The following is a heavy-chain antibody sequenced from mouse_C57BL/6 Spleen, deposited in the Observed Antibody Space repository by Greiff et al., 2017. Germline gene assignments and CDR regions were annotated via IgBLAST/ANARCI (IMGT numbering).Heavy chain of an antibody. D-gene: IGHD2-4*01. CDR3: ARGRLREGSFAY. CDR2: IDPSDSEN. V-gene: IGHV1-52*01. J-gene: IGHJ3*01. Sequence: QVQLKQPGAELVRPGSSVKLSCKASGYTFTSYWMHWVKQRPIQGLEWIGNIDPSDSENHYNQKFKDKATLTVDKSSSTAYMQLSSLTSEDSAVYYCARGRLREGSFAYWGQGTLVTVSA. CDR1: GYTFTSYW.